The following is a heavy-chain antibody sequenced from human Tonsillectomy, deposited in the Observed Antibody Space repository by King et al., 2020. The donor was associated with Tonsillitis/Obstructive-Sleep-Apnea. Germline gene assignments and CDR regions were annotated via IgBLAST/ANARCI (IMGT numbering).Heavy chain of an antibody. CDR2: ISYDGNNK. V-gene: IGHV3-30*18. D-gene: IGHD3-10*01. J-gene: IGHJ6*02. CDR1: GFTFSNYG. CDR3: AKDSRVLLWLGELYGMDV. Sequence: HVQLVQSGGGVVQPGRSLRLSCAASGFTFSNYGMHWVRQAPGKGLEWVAVISYDGNNKYYTDSVKGRFTISRDNSKNTLYVQMNSLRAEDTAVYYCAKDSRVLLWLGELYGMDVWGQGTTVTVSS.